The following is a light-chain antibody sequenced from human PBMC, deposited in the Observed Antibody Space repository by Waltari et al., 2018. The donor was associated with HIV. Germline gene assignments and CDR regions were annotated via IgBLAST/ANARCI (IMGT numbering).Light chain of an antibody. CDR2: DAS. Sequence: ALQLTHSPSSLSASVGDRVTITCRASQGISSALAWYQQTPGKAPKLLIYDASTLESGVPSRFRGSGSGTDFTLTISSLQPEDFATYYCQHFNNYPLTFGPGTKVDIK. CDR1: QGISSA. J-gene: IGKJ3*01. V-gene: IGKV1D-13*01. CDR3: QHFNNYPLT.